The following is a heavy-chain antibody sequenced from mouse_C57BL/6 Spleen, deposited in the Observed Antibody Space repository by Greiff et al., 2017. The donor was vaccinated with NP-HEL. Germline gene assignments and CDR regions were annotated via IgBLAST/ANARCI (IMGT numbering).Heavy chain of an antibody. CDR1: GYTFTDYY. J-gene: IGHJ4*01. CDR3: ARGSNEAMDY. CDR2: INPNNGGT. V-gene: IGHV1-26*01. D-gene: IGHD1-1*01. Sequence: VQLQQSGPELVKPGASVKISCKASGYTFTDYYMNWVKQSHGKSLEWIGDINPNNGGTSYNQKFKGKATLTVDKSSSTAYMELRSLTSEDSAVYYCARGSNEAMDYWGQGTSVTVSS.